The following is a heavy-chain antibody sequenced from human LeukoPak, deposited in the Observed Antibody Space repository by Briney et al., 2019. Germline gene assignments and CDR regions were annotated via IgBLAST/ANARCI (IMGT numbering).Heavy chain of an antibody. D-gene: IGHD6-13*01. Sequence: PGGSLRLSCAVSGFTFSSYSMNWVRQAPGKGLEWVSYISSSSSYIYYGDSVKGRFTISRDNAKNSLYLQMNSLRAEDTAVYYCALGEQLAPFDYWGQGTLVTVSS. J-gene: IGHJ4*02. CDR3: ALGEQLAPFDY. CDR2: ISSSSSYI. CDR1: GFTFSSYS. V-gene: IGHV3-21*01.